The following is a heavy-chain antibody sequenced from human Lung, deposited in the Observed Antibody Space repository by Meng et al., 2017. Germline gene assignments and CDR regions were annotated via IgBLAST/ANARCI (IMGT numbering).Heavy chain of an antibody. V-gene: IGHV3-74*01. J-gene: IGHJ1*01. CDR2: INRDGTKP. D-gene: IGHD1-1*01. Sequence: EVQVVESGGGVVPPGGSLGLPCAACGFTVTDHGLPWVRQGPGKGLVWVSRINRDGTKPTYADSVKGRFTISRDNAKNTLYLQMNNLRAEDTAFYYWTNDRLNHWGQGALVTVSS. CDR3: TNDRLNH. CDR1: GFTVTDHG.